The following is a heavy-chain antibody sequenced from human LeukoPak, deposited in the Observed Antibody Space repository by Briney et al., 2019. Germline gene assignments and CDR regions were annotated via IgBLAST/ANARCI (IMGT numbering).Heavy chain of an antibody. CDR1: GDSVSSNSAA. V-gene: IGHV6-1*01. CDR2: TYYRSKWYN. CDR3: ARADGHSYGYRDDAFDI. Sequence: SQTLSLTCAISGDSVSSNSAAWNWIRQSPSRGLEWLGRTYYRSKWYNDYAVSVKSRITINPDTSKNQFSLQLNSVTPEDTAVYYCARADGHSYGYRDDAFDIWGQGTMVTVSS. D-gene: IGHD5-18*01. J-gene: IGHJ3*02.